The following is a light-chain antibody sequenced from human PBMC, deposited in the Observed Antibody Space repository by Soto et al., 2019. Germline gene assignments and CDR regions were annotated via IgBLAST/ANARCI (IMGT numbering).Light chain of an antibody. CDR2: EAS. CDR3: QQYGSSGT. J-gene: IGKJ1*01. V-gene: IGKV1D-16*01. CDR1: QGISSW. Sequence: DIQMTQSPSSLSSSVGYRFTITCRSSQGISSWLAWYQQKPEKAPKSLIYEASSLQSGVPSRFSGSGSGTDFTLTISRLEPEDFAVYYCQQYGSSGTFGQGTKVDI.